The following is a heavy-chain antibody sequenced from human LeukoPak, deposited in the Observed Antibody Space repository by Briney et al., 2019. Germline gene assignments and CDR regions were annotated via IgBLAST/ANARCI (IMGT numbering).Heavy chain of an antibody. V-gene: IGHV4-4*07. D-gene: IGHD3-10*01. CDR2: IYTDGSP. CDR3: ARDRPPGSETYRLDY. CDR1: GASISNFY. J-gene: IGHJ4*02. Sequence: PSETLSLTCTVSGASISNFYWSWIRQPAGKGLEWIGRIYTDGSPRYNPSLKSRITMSIGTPKNQFSLKLTSVTAADTAVYYCARDRPPGSETYRLDYWGQGTLVTVSS.